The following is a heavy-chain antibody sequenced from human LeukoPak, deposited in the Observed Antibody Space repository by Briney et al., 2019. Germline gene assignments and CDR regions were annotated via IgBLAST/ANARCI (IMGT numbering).Heavy chain of an antibody. D-gene: IGHD3-10*01. CDR2: IWYDGSNK. V-gene: IGHV3-33*06. J-gene: IGHJ4*02. CDR3: AKDLGVRGVPNYYFDY. CDR1: GFTFSSYG. Sequence: GGSLRLSCAASGFTFSSYGMHWVRQAPGKGLEWVAVIWYDGSNKYYADSVKGRFTISRDNSKNTLYLQMNSLRAEDTAVYYCAKDLGVRGVPNYYFDYWGQGTLVTVSS.